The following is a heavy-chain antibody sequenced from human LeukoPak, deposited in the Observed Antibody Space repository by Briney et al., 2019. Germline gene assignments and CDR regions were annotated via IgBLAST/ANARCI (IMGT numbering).Heavy chain of an antibody. V-gene: IGHV4-4*07. CDR3: ARGRYSSGWYMEPLFDY. Sequence: PSETLSLTCTVSGGSISSYYWSWIRQPAGKGLEWIGRIYTSGSTNYNPSLKSRVTMSVDTSKNQFSLKLSSVTAADTAVYYCARGRYSSGWYMEPLFDYWGQGTLVTVSS. D-gene: IGHD6-19*01. CDR2: IYTSGST. CDR1: GGSISSYY. J-gene: IGHJ4*02.